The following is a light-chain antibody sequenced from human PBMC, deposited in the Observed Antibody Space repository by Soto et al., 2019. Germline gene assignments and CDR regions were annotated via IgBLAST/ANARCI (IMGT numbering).Light chain of an antibody. CDR1: SSDVGGYNY. CDR3: SSYTSSSTYV. Sequence: QSVLTQPASVSGSPGQSITISCTGTSSDVGGYNYVSWYQQHPGKAPKLMIYEVSNRPSGVSNRFSGSKSGNTASLTISGLQAEDEADHYCSSYTSSSTYVFGTGTKVTVL. V-gene: IGLV2-14*01. CDR2: EVS. J-gene: IGLJ1*01.